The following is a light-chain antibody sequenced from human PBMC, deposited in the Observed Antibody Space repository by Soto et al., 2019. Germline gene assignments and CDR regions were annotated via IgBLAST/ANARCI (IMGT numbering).Light chain of an antibody. Sequence: DIQMTQSPSSLSGSVGDRVTITCRASQSVSTFVSWFQLKPGKAPQPLIYAASSLQTGVPSRFSGSGSGTDLTLIISSLQPEDFATYYCQQSYNRPLTFGGGTKVDIK. CDR3: QQSYNRPLT. CDR2: AAS. J-gene: IGKJ4*01. V-gene: IGKV1-39*01. CDR1: QSVSTF.